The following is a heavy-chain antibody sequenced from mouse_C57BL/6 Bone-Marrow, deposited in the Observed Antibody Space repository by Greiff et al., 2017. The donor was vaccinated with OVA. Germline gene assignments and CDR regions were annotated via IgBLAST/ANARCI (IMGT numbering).Heavy chain of an antibody. CDR3: ARRGYSNFYAMDY. V-gene: IGHV5-12*01. D-gene: IGHD2-5*01. Sequence: DVKLVESGGGLVQPGGSLKLSCAASGFTFSDYYMYWVRQTPEKRLEWVAYISNGGGSTYYPDTVKGRFTISRDNAKNTLYLQMSRLKSEDTAMYYCARRGYSNFYAMDYWGQGTSVTVSS. CDR2: ISNGGGST. CDR1: GFTFSDYY. J-gene: IGHJ4*01.